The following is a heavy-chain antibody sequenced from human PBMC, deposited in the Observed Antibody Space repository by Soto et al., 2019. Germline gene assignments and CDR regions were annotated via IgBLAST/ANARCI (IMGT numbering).Heavy chain of an antibody. D-gene: IGHD3-3*01. CDR3: ARPYYYDFWSGYEYYYYYMDV. CDR2: ISSSSSTI. V-gene: IGHV3-48*01. J-gene: IGHJ6*03. CDR1: GFTFSSYS. Sequence: PGGSLRLSCAASGFTFSSYSMNWVRQAPGKGLEWVSYISSSSSTIYYADSVKGRFTISRDNAKNSLYLQMNSLRAEDTAVYYCARPYYYDFWSGYEYYYYYMDVWGKGTTVTVSS.